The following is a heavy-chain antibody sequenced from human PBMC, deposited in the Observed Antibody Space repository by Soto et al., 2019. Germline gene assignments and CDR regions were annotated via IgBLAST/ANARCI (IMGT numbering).Heavy chain of an antibody. V-gene: IGHV1-2*02. CDR3: ARGITMVRGVGGYYGMDV. CDR1: GYTFTGYC. CDR2: INPNSGGT. Sequence: QVQLVQSGAEVKKPGASVKVSCKASGYTFTGYCMHWVRQAPGQGLEWMGWINPNSGGTNYAQKFQGRVTMTRDTSISTAYMELSRLRSDDTAVYYCARGITMVRGVGGYYGMDVWGQGTTVTVSS. D-gene: IGHD3-10*01. J-gene: IGHJ6*02.